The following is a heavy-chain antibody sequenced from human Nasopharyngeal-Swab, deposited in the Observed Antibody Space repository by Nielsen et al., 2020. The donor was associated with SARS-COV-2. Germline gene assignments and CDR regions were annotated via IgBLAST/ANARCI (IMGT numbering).Heavy chain of an antibody. J-gene: IGHJ3*02. CDR1: SDSISGYY. CDR2: IYYTGST. V-gene: IGHV4-59*01. D-gene: IGHD2-15*01. CDR3: ARAGDSGVWYAFDI. Sequence: SETLSLTCTVSSDSISGYYWSWIRQPPGKGLEWLGYIYYTGSTNYNHSLKSRFTMSVDTSKKELSLELTSVTAADTAVYYCARAGDSGVWYAFDIWGQGTRVTVSS.